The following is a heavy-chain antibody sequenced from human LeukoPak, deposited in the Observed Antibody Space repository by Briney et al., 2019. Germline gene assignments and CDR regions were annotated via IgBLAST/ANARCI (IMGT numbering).Heavy chain of an antibody. Sequence: GGSLRLSCTASGFSFSSYSMSWVRQPPGKGLEWISAINDDVTYYRDSVKGRFTVSRDNSRNTLYLQLNSLRAEDTAVYYCAMKAVPRPRLHDAFDFWGQGTVVSVSS. D-gene: IGHD5-24*01. V-gene: IGHV3-23*01. CDR3: AMKAVPRPRLHDAFDF. J-gene: IGHJ3*01. CDR1: GFSFSSYS. CDR2: INDDVT.